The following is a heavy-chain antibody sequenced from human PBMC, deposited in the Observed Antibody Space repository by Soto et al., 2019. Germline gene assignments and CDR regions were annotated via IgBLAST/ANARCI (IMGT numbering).Heavy chain of an antibody. CDR1: GFSFSNFD. J-gene: IGHJ4*02. CDR2: ISERGITT. D-gene: IGHD2-21*01. V-gene: IGHV3-48*03. Sequence: PGGSLRLSCVASGFSFSNFDMNWVRQAPGRGLEWISLISERGITTTYADSVRSRFTVSRDNAQSSLYLQMDRLTVEDMGVYYCARGCVVWGRGVLATVSA. CDR3: ARGCVV.